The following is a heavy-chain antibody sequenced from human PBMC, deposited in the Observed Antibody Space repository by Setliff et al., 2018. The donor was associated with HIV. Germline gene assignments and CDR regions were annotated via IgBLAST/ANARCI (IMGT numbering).Heavy chain of an antibody. CDR1: GGSFSGYY. CDR3: ARGTKLVWGRWFDP. D-gene: IGHD3-16*01. V-gene: IGHV4-34*01. Sequence: PSETLSLTCAVYGGSFSGYYWSWIRQPPGKGLEWIGEINDSGSSNYNPSLKSRVTISLDTSKKQFSLRLSSVSAADAAIYYCARGTKLVWGRWFDPWGQG. CDR2: INDSGSS. J-gene: IGHJ5*02.